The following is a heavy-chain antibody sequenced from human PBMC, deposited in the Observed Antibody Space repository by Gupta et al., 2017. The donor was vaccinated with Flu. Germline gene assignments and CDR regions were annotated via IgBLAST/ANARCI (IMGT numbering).Heavy chain of an antibody. CDR1: GYTFTSYD. CDR2: MNPNSGNT. J-gene: IGHJ6*02. Sequence: QVQLVQSGAEVKKPGASVKVSCKASGYTFTSYDINWVRQATGQGLEWMGWMNPNSGNTGYAQKFQGRVTMTRNTSISTAYMELSSLRSGDTAVYYCARELLVVPAAMGVSGYYGMDVWGQGTTVTVSS. D-gene: IGHD2-2*01. V-gene: IGHV1-8*01. CDR3: ARELLVVPAAMGVSGYYGMDV.